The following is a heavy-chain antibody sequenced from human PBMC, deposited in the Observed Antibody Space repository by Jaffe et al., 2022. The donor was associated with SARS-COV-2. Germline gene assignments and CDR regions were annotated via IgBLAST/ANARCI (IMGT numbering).Heavy chain of an antibody. J-gene: IGHJ4*02. CDR2: VYYTGGT. Sequence: QVQLQESGPGLVKASETLSLTCTVSGGSVNTRSYFWSWIRQPPGKGLELIGYVYYTGGTNYSPSLKSRVTISLDTSRNRFSLKLNSVTAADTAMYYCARAHGPPDGIVGPSGARLFDYWGQGALVTVSS. D-gene: IGHD1-26*01. CDR3: ARAHGPPDGIVGPSGARLFDY. CDR1: GGSVNTRSYF. V-gene: IGHV4-61*01.